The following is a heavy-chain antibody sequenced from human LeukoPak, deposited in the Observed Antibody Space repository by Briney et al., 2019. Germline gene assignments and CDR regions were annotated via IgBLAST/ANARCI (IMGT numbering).Heavy chain of an antibody. Sequence: SETLSLTCTVSGGSISSYYWSWIRQPPGKGLEWIGYIYYSGSTNYNPSLKSRVTIPVDTSKNQFSLKLSSVTAADTAVYYCSRPKGYCSGGSCYNNWFDPWGQGTLVTVSS. CDR2: IYYSGST. CDR3: SRPKGYCSGGSCYNNWFDP. CDR1: GGSISSYY. D-gene: IGHD2-15*01. V-gene: IGHV4-59*08. J-gene: IGHJ5*02.